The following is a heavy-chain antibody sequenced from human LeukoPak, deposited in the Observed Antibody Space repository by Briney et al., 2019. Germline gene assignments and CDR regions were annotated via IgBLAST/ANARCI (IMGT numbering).Heavy chain of an antibody. Sequence: PGGSLRLSCAASGLTFSSYAMSWVRQAPGKGLEWVSAISGSGGSTYYADSVKGRFTISRDNSKNTLYLQMNSLRAEDTAVYYCANPYVRDDILTGPSYDYWGQGTLVTVSS. CDR1: GLTFSSYA. CDR2: ISGSGGST. D-gene: IGHD3-9*01. J-gene: IGHJ4*02. CDR3: ANPYVRDDILTGPSYDY. V-gene: IGHV3-23*01.